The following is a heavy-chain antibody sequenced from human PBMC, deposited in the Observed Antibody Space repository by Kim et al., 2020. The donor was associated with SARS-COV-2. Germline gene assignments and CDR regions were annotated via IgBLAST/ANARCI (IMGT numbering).Heavy chain of an antibody. Sequence: GGSLRLSCAASGFTFSDYYMTWIRQAPGKGPEWISYISGRSSDTKYADSVKDRFTISRDNAKNSLYLLMNSLRAEDTAVYYCSRDVRGVGYWGQGTLVTV. J-gene: IGHJ4*02. V-gene: IGHV3-11*05. CDR1: GFTFSDYY. D-gene: IGHD3-10*02. CDR3: SRDVRGVGY. CDR2: ISGRSSDT.